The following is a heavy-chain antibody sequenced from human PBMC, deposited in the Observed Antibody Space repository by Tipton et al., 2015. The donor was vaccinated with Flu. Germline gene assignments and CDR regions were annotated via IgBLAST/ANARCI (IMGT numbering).Heavy chain of an antibody. D-gene: IGHD2-2*01. Sequence: QLVQSGAEVKKPGASVKVSCKASGYTFTSYDINWVRQAAGQGLEWMGWMNPNSGNTGYAQKFQGRVTMTRNTSISTAYMELSSLRSEDTAVYYCARGLSPAYCSSTSYLCYYYYYMDVWGKGTTVTVSS. CDR2: MNPNSGNT. J-gene: IGHJ6*03. CDR3: ARGLSPAYCSSTSYLCYYYYYMDV. V-gene: IGHV1-8*01. CDR1: GYTFTSYD.